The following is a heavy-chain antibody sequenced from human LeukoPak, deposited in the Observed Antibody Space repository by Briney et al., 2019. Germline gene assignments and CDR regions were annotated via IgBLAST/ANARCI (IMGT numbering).Heavy chain of an antibody. V-gene: IGHV4-61*01. Sequence: SETLSLTCTVSGGSVSSGSYYWSWIRQPPGKGLEWIRYIYYSGSTNYNPSLKSRVTISVDTSKNQFSLKLSSVTAADTAVYYCARVTPRIVGATHDAFDIWGQGTMVTVSS. CDR1: GGSVSSGSYY. CDR3: ARVTPRIVGATHDAFDI. J-gene: IGHJ3*02. CDR2: IYYSGST. D-gene: IGHD1-26*01.